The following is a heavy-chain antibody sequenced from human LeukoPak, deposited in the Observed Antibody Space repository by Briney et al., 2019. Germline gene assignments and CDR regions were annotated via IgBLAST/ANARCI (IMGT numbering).Heavy chain of an antibody. V-gene: IGHV3-7*04. CDR3: ARAGDTAVDTLYYYYMDV. CDR1: GFTFSSYW. D-gene: IGHD5-18*01. J-gene: IGHJ6*03. Sequence: GGSLRLSCAASGFTFSSYWMSWVRQAPGKGLEWVANIKQDGSEKYYVDSVKGRFTISRDNAKNSLYLQMNSLRAEDTAVYYCARAGDTAVDTLYYYYMDVWGKGTTVTVSS. CDR2: IKQDGSEK.